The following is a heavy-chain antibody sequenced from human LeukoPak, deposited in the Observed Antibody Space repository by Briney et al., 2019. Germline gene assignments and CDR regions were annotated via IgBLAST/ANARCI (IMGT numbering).Heavy chain of an antibody. CDR1: GGSISSGSYY. V-gene: IGHV4-61*02. CDR2: IYTSGST. Sequence: SETLSLTCTVSGGSISSGSYYWSWIRQPAGKGPEWIGRIYTSGSTNYNPSLKSRVTISVDTSKNQFSLKLSSVTAADTAVYYCARDCSGGSCYLDYWGQGTLVTVSS. CDR3: ARDCSGGSCYLDY. D-gene: IGHD2-15*01. J-gene: IGHJ4*02.